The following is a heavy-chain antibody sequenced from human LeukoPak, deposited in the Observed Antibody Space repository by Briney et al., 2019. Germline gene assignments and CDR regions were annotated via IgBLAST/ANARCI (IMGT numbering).Heavy chain of an antibody. CDR3: ARLYWGLGAFDI. CDR1: GYSISSGYY. Sequence: PSETLSLTCAVSGYSISSGYYWGWIRQPPGKGLEWIGSIYHNETTYYNPSLKSRVTMSVDTSKNQFSLKVTSVTAADTAVYYCARLYWGLGAFDIWGQGTMVTVSS. J-gene: IGHJ3*02. V-gene: IGHV4-38-2*01. D-gene: IGHD3-16*01. CDR2: IYHNETT.